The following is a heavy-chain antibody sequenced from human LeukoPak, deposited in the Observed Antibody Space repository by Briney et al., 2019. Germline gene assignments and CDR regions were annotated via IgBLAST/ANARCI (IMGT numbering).Heavy chain of an antibody. CDR1: GGSISSYY. J-gene: IGHJ4*02. CDR3: ARMNLEEGDYFDY. V-gene: IGHV4-59*01. D-gene: IGHD5-24*01. CDR2: IYYSGST. Sequence: SETLSLTCTVSGGSISSYYWSWIRQPPGKGLEWIGCIYYSGSTNYNPSLKSRVTISVDTSKNQFSLKLSSVTAADTAVYYCARMNLEEGDYFDYWGQGTLVTVSS.